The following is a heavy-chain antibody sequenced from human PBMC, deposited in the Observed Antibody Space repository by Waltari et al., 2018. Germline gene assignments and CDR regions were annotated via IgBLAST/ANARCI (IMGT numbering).Heavy chain of an antibody. CDR1: GYSISSGYY. CDR2: IYHSGST. D-gene: IGHD1-26*01. J-gene: IGHJ5*02. Sequence: QVQLQESGPGLVKPSETLSLTCTVSGYSISSGYYWGWIRQPPGKGLEWIGSIYHSGSTYYNPSLKSRVTISVDTSKNQFSLKLSSVTAADTAVYYCAREMGGSLTGVWFDPWGQGTLVTVSS. V-gene: IGHV4-38-2*02. CDR3: AREMGGSLTGVWFDP.